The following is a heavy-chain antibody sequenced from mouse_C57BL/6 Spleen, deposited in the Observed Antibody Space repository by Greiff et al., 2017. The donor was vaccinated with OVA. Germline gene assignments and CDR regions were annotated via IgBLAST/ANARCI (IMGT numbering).Heavy chain of an antibody. CDR2: LDPSDSYT. CDR1: GYTFPSSW. CDR3: ARHGPWYFDV. Sequence: VQLQQPGAELVTPGASVKLSCKSSGYTFPSSWMQWVKQRPGPGLAWIGALDPSDSYTNYNQKFKGKATLTVDTSSSTAYMQLSSLTSEDAAVYYGARHGPWYFDVWGTGTTVTVSS. J-gene: IGHJ1*03. V-gene: IGHV1-50*01. D-gene: IGHD1-1*01.